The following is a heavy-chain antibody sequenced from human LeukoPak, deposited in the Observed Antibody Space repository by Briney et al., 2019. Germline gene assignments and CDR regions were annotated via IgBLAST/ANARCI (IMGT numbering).Heavy chain of an antibody. J-gene: IGHJ5*02. CDR1: GGSFSDYC. D-gene: IGHD3-16*02. V-gene: IGHV4-34*12. CDR3: ARRGNSYRGPNWFDP. CDR2: IIQSGST. Sequence: SETLSLTCDVYGGSFSDYCWSWIRQPPGKGLEWIGEIIQSGSTNYNPSLKSRLTISLDTSENQFSLKLSSVTAADTAVYYCARRGNSYRGPNWFDPWGQGTLVTVSS.